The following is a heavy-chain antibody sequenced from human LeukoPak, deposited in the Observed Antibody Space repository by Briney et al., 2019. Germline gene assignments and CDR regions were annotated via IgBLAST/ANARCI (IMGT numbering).Heavy chain of an antibody. D-gene: IGHD3-10*01. J-gene: IGHJ5*02. Sequence: SETLSLTCSVSGYSISSGYYWTWIRQPPGKGLEWIGTIRHSGTTYYNPSLKSRVTISIDSSKNQFSLKLTSVTAADTAVVYCARGPRFGELLWHWFDPWGQGTLVTVSS. CDR2: IRHSGTT. CDR3: ARGPRFGELLWHWFDP. V-gene: IGHV4-38-2*02. CDR1: GYSISSGYY.